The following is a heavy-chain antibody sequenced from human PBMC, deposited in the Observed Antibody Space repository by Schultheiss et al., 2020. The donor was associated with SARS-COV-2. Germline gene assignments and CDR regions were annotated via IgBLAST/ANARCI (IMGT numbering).Heavy chain of an antibody. CDR3: ARGSDCSGGSCYFYYYGMDV. D-gene: IGHD2-15*01. CDR2: IKQDGSEK. J-gene: IGHJ6*02. V-gene: IGHV3-7*01. CDR1: GFTFSSYG. Sequence: GGSLRLSCAASGFTFSSYGMHWVRQAPGKGLEWVANIKQDGSEKYYVDSVKGRFTISRDNAKNTLYLQMNSLRAEDTAVYYCARGSDCSGGSCYFYYYGMDVWGQGTTVTVSS.